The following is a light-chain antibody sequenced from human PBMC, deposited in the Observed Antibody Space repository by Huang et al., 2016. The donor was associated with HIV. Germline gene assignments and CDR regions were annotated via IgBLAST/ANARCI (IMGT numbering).Light chain of an antibody. J-gene: IGKJ3*01. Sequence: DIQMTQSPSSLSASVGDRVTITCRATQSVTKYLNWYQQKPGKAPKLLIYGAASLQTGVPSRFGGSGSGTDFTLTISSLQPEDFATYYCQQSSSPPPTFGPGTKVDIK. CDR1: QSVTKY. CDR2: GAA. V-gene: IGKV1-39*01. CDR3: QQSSSPPPT.